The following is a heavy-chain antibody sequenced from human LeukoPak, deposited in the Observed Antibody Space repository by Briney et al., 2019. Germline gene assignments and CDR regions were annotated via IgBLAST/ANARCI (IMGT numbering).Heavy chain of an antibody. CDR3: ARVNYYDSSGYYVDAFDI. D-gene: IGHD3-22*01. CDR1: GYTFTGYY. J-gene: IGHJ3*02. V-gene: IGHV1-2*02. CDR2: INPNSGGT. Sequence: GASVKVSCKASGYTFTGYYMHWVRQAPGQGLEWMGWINPNSGGTNYAQKFQGRVTMTGDTSISTAYMELSRLRSDDTAVYYCARVNYYDSSGYYVDAFDIWGQGTMATVSS.